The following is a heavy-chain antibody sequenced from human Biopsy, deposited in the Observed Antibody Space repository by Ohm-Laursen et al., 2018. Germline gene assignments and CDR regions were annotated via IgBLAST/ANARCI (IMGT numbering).Heavy chain of an antibody. CDR2: ISHTGST. V-gene: IGHV4-31*03. J-gene: IGHJ2*01. CDR3: VREPKTGTAEAWYFDL. CDR1: GGSINSANYF. D-gene: IGHD3-9*01. Sequence: PSETLSLTCSVSGGSINSANYFWAWLRQHPGKGLEWIGYISHTGSTHSNPSLKSRITISIDTSEYHFSLKLMSVTATDTAVYYCVREPKTGTAEAWYFDLWGRGTLVTVSS.